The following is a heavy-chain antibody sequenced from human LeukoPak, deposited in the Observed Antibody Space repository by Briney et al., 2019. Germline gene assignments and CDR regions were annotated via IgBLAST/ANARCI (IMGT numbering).Heavy chain of an antibody. D-gene: IGHD3-3*01. J-gene: IGHJ4*02. V-gene: IGHV3-30-3*01. CDR1: GLTFSSYA. CDR3: ARERGPDYDFWSGPLY. CDR2: ISYDGSNK. Sequence: GGSLRLSCAASGLTFSSYAMHWVRQAPGKGLEWVAVISYDGSNKYYADSVKGRFTISRDNSKNTLYLQMNSLRAEDTAVYYCARERGPDYDFWSGPLYWGQGTLVTVSS.